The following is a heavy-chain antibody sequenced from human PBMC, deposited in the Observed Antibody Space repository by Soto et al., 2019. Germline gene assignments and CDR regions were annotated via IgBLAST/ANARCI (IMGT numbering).Heavy chain of an antibody. CDR1: GGSLSTYN. CDR2: IDYSGST. CDR3: ERVGGSGTYYNLFFDY. D-gene: IGHD3-10*01. Sequence: PSETLSLTCTVSGGSLSTYNWGWIRQPPGKGLEWIGYIDYSGSTNYNPSLKSRVTISVDTSKSQFSLKLTSVTAADTAVYYCERVGGSGTYYNLFFDYWGQGTLVTVSS. J-gene: IGHJ4*02. V-gene: IGHV4-59*01.